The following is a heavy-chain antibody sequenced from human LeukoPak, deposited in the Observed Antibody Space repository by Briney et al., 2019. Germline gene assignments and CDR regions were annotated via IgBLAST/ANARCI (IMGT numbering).Heavy chain of an antibody. J-gene: IGHJ4*02. CDR3: STYDSSGYPY. CDR1: GFTFSDSA. V-gene: IGHV3-73*01. D-gene: IGHD3-22*01. Sequence: GGSLKLSCAASGFTFSDSAMHWVRQASGKGLEWVGRIRSKPNNYATAYAVSVEGRFTISRDESKNTAYLQMNSLKTEDTAVYYCSTYDSSGYPYWGQGTLVTVSS. CDR2: IRSKPNNYAT.